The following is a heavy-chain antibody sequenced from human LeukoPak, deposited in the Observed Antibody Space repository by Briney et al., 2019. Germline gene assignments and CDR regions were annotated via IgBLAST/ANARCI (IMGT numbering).Heavy chain of an antibody. CDR1: GGSFSSYY. Sequence: NSSETLSLTCAVYGGSFSSYYWSWIRQPAGKGLEWIGRIYTSGSTNYNPSLKSRVTMSVDTSKSQFSLELSSVTAADTAVYYCARDQWFGESYYMDVWGKGTTVTISS. CDR3: ARDQWFGESYYMDV. J-gene: IGHJ6*03. V-gene: IGHV4-4*07. D-gene: IGHD3-10*01. CDR2: IYTSGST.